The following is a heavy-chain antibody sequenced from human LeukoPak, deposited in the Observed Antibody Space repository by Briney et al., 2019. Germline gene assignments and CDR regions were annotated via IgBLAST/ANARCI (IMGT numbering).Heavy chain of an antibody. V-gene: IGHV3-23*01. CDR2: ISDSGGST. D-gene: IGHD6-13*01. CDR3: ARLGTGDSIAAAGTDNYYFDY. CDR1: GFTFSSYG. Sequence: GGSLRLSCAASGFTFSSYGMSWVRQAPGKGLEWVSTISDSGGSTYYADSVKGRFTIYRDNSKNTLNLQMNSLRVEDTAVYYCARLGTGDSIAAAGTDNYYFDYWGQGTLVTVSS. J-gene: IGHJ4*02.